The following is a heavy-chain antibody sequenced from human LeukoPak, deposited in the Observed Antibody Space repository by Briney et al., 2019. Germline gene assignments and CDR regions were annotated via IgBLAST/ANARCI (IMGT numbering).Heavy chain of an antibody. CDR3: AKGAPYYYDSSGPSPFDY. CDR1: GFTFSSYS. J-gene: IGHJ4*02. Sequence: GGSLRLSCAASGFTFSSYSMNWVRQAPGKGLEWVSAISGSGGSTYYADSVKGRFTISRDNSKNTLYLQMNSLRAEDTAVYYCAKGAPYYYDSSGPSPFDYWGQGTLVTVSS. CDR2: ISGSGGST. V-gene: IGHV3-23*01. D-gene: IGHD3-22*01.